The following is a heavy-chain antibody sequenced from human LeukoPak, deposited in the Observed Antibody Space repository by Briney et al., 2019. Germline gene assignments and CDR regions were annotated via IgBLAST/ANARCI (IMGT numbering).Heavy chain of an antibody. J-gene: IGHJ6*03. CDR3: ARREKQLVLGYYYMDV. D-gene: IGHD6-6*01. CDR2: MNPNSGNT. V-gene: IGHV1-8*03. Sequence: ASVKVSCKASGYTFTSYDINWVRQATGQGLEWMGWMNPNSGNTGYAQKFQGRVTITRNTSISTAYMELSSLRSEDTAVYYCARREKQLVLGYYYMDVWGKGTTVTVSS. CDR1: GYTFTSYD.